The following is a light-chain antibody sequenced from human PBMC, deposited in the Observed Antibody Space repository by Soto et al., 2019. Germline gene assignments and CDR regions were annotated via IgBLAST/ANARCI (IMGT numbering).Light chain of an antibody. J-gene: IGKJ1*01. CDR2: KAS. CDR1: QSISTW. CDR3: QQYNTFPWT. Sequence: DIQMTQSPPALSASVGDRVTMTSRASQSISTWLAWYQQRPGRAPKLLIYKASTLEGGVPSTFSGSASGTEFTLTISSLQPDDFATYYCQQYNTFPWTFGHGTKVEIK. V-gene: IGKV1-5*03.